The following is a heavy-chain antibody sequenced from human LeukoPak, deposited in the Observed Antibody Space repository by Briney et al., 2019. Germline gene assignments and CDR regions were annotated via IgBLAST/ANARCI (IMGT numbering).Heavy chain of an antibody. D-gene: IGHD6-19*01. CDR1: GGPISSYY. CDR3: ARGRTAVAGPGAFDI. J-gene: IGHJ3*02. Sequence: SETLSLTRTVSGGPISSYYWSWIRQPLGKGLEWIGSIYYSGSTNYNPSLKSRVTISVDTSKNQFSLKLSSVTAADTAVYYCARGRTAVAGPGAFDIWGQGTMVTVSS. V-gene: IGHV4-59*01. CDR2: IYYSGST.